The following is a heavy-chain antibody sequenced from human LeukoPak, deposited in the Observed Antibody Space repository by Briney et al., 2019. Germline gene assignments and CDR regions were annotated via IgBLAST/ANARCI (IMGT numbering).Heavy chain of an antibody. D-gene: IGHD6-19*01. V-gene: IGHV4-34*01. CDR1: GGSFSGYS. Sequence: PSETLSLTCAVYGGSFSGYSWTWIRQPPGKGLEWIGEIKDSGSPTFNPSLKSRVTMSEDTSNNQFSVRLSSLTAADTAVYYCARGRFSGLPRATTSQFDYWGQGTLVTVSS. J-gene: IGHJ4*02. CDR3: ARGRFSGLPRATTSQFDY. CDR2: IKDSGSP.